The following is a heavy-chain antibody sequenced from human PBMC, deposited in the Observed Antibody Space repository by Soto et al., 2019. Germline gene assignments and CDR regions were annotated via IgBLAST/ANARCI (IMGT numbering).Heavy chain of an antibody. CDR1: GYTFTSYG. J-gene: IGHJ4*02. D-gene: IGHD5-12*01. CDR3: ARVGGRDGYTQRAGFDY. Sequence: ASVKVSCKASGYTFTSYGISWVRQAPGQGLEWMGWISAYNGNTNYAQKLQGRVTMTTDTSTSTAYMELSSLRSEDTAVYYCARVGGRDGYTQRAGFDYWGQGTLVTVPQ. CDR2: ISAYNGNT. V-gene: IGHV1-18*01.